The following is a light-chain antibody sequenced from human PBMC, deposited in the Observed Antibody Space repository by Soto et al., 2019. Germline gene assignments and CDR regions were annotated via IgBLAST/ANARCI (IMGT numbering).Light chain of an antibody. J-gene: IGKJ1*01. Sequence: EIVLTQSPGTLSLSPGEGAALSCGASQSVSSSYLAWYQQKPGQAPRLLIYGASSRATGIPDRFSGSGSGTDFTLTISRLEPEDFAMYYCLHHGSSLWTFGQGTKVDI. CDR3: LHHGSSLWT. CDR1: QSVSSSY. CDR2: GAS. V-gene: IGKV3-20*01.